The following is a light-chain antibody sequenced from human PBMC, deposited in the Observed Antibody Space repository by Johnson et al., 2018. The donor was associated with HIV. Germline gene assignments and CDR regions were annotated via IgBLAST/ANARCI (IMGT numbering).Light chain of an antibody. J-gene: IGLJ1*01. CDR3: GTWDSSLSAYV. V-gene: IGLV1-51*01. CDR2: DNN. Sequence: QSVLTQPPSLSAAPGQKVTISCSGSSSDIGNNFVSWYQQFPGTAPKLLIYDNNKRPSEIPDRFSGSKSGTSATLLITGLRTGDEADYYCGTWDSSLSAYVFATETKSTV. CDR1: SSDIGNNF.